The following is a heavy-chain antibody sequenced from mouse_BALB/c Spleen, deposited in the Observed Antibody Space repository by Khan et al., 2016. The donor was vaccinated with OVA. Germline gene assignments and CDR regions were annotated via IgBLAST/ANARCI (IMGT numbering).Heavy chain of an antibody. Sequence: QVQLKESGAELVKPGASVKLSCKASGYMFTEYIIHWVKQRSGQGLEGIGWFYPGTGSIKNNEKFKDKATLTADKSSSTVYMELSILTSEDSAVYFCARHGRYGNLFDYWGQGTTLTVSS. J-gene: IGHJ2*01. CDR2: FYPGTGSI. D-gene: IGHD2-1*01. CDR1: GYMFTEYI. V-gene: IGHV1-62-2*01. CDR3: ARHGRYGNLFDY.